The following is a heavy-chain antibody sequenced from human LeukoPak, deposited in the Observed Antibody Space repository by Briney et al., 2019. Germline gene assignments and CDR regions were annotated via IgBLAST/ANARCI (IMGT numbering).Heavy chain of an antibody. Sequence: RPSETLSLTCAVYGGSLSGYYWSWVRQPPGKGLEWIGEINHSGNTDYNPSLRSRVTISVDTSNNQFSLRLGSVTAADTAVYHCARHCCSGPAKRVFDIWGQGTMVTVSS. J-gene: IGHJ3*02. CDR2: INHSGNT. CDR1: GGSLSGYY. V-gene: IGHV4-34*01. CDR3: ARHCCSGPAKRVFDI. D-gene: IGHD2-15*01.